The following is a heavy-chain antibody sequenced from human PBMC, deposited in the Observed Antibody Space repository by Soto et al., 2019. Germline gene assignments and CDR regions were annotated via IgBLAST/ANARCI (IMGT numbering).Heavy chain of an antibody. Sequence: EVQLLESGGGLVQPGGSLKISCAASGFTFTNYAMTWVRQAPGKGLEWVSVISDSDNATYYADSVKGRFTVSSDNSKNTLYLQFNSLRAEDTAVYYCAKGVSSSAWSASDSWGQGTLVTVSS. J-gene: IGHJ4*02. CDR2: ISDSDNAT. CDR3: AKGVSSSAWSASDS. V-gene: IGHV3-23*01. D-gene: IGHD6-19*01. CDR1: GFTFTNYA.